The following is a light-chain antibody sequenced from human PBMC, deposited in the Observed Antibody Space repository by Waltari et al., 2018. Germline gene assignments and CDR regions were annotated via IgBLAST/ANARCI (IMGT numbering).Light chain of an antibody. CDR2: GNN. CDR1: SSNIGAGHD. CDR3: QSFDIRLSGGVV. J-gene: IGLJ3*02. V-gene: IGLV1-40*01. Sequence: QSVLTQPPSMSGAPGQRVTISCTVSSSNIGAGHDVHWYQVFPGTAPKLLIYGNNNRPSGVPDRFSGSKSDTSASLAIGGLQAEDEADYYCQSFDIRLSGGVVFGGGTKVTVL.